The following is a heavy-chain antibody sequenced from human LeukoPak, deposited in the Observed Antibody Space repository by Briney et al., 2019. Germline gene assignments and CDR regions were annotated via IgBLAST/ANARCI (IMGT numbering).Heavy chain of an antibody. CDR3: AKDGVPAAIGYFDY. D-gene: IGHD2-2*01. Sequence: GRSLKLSCEAPGFTLSTYGMPWVRQAPGKGLEWVAVISYDGSNKYYAGSVKGRFTISRDNSKNTLYLQMNSLRAEDTAVYYCAKDGVPAAIGYFDYWGQGTLVTVSS. CDR1: GFTLSTYG. CDR2: ISYDGSNK. J-gene: IGHJ4*02. V-gene: IGHV3-30*18.